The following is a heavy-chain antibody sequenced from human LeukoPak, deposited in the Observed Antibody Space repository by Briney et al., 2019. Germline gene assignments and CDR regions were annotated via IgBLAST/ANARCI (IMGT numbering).Heavy chain of an antibody. Sequence: GRSLRLSCAASGFTFSRYGMYWVRQAPGKRREWVAVIWYDGSNKYYADSVKGRFTISRDNSKSTLYLQMNSLRAEDTAVYYCRRDSYNSVILDYWGQGTLVTVSS. CDR3: RRDSYNSVILDY. D-gene: IGHD5-24*01. J-gene: IGHJ4*02. CDR1: GFTFSRYG. V-gene: IGHV3-33*07. CDR2: IWYDGSNK.